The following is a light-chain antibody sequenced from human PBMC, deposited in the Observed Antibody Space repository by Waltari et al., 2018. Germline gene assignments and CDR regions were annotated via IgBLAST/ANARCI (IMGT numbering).Light chain of an antibody. CDR2: EDD. CDR1: SGSISGHS. CDR3: QSYDSSNYVV. Sequence: VLTQPHSVSASPGKTVKISCTRSSGSISGHSVHWYQQRPGSVPTTVIYEDDQRPSGVPDRFSGSIDRSSNSASLIISGLKTEDESHYYCQSYDSSNYVVFGGGTTLTVL. J-gene: IGLJ2*01. V-gene: IGLV6-57*03.